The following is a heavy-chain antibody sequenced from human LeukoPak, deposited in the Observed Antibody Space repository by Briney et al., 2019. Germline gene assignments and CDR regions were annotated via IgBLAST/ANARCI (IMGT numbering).Heavy chain of an antibody. CDR2: IYYSGST. J-gene: IGHJ5*02. CDR3: ARGGTMVRGVIISGWFDP. V-gene: IGHV4-59*11. D-gene: IGHD3-10*01. CDR1: GGSISSHY. Sequence: SETLSLTCTVSGGSISSHYWSWIRRPPGKGLEWIGYIYYSGSTNSNPSLKSRVTISVDTSKNQFSLKLSSVTAADTAVYYCARGGTMVRGVIISGWFDPWGQGTLVTVSS.